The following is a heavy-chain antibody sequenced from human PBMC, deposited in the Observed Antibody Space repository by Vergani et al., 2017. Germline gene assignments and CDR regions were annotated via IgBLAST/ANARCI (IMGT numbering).Heavy chain of an antibody. V-gene: IGHV1-69*04. CDR3: AGSYYYILTGDDYYYFMDV. CDR2: IIPILGIA. Sequence: QVQLVQSGAEVKKPGSSVKVSCKASGGTFSSYAISWVRQATGQGLAWMGRIIPILGIANYAQKFQGRVTLTADKSTSTAYMELSSLRSEDTAVYYCAGSYYYILTGDDYYYFMDVWGKGTTVTVSS. D-gene: IGHD3-9*01. CDR1: GGTFSSYA. J-gene: IGHJ6*03.